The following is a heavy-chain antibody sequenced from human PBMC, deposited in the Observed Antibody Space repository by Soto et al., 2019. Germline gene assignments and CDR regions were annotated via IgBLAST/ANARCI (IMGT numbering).Heavy chain of an antibody. CDR3: ARDLLRGDHGSSLWFGP. J-gene: IGHJ5*02. CDR1: GDSVSSNSAA. V-gene: IGHV6-1*01. D-gene: IGHD3-16*01. Sequence: SQTLSLTCAISGDSVSSNSAAWNWIRQSPSRGLEWLGRTYYRSKWYNDYAVSVKSRITINPDTSKNQFSLQLNSVTPEDTAVYYCARDLLRGDHGSSLWFGPWGEGTLVTVSS. CDR2: TYYRSKWYN.